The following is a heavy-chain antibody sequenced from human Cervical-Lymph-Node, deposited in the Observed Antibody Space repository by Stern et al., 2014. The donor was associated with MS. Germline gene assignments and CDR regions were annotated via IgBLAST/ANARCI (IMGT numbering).Heavy chain of an antibody. CDR2: ISNHSTHT. V-gene: IGHV3-21*01. CDR1: GFTFSHYS. D-gene: IGHD4-17*01. CDR3: ARARVGDYARSPHLDS. J-gene: IGHJ4*02. Sequence: EVQLVQSGGGLVQPGESLRLSCDASGFTFSHYSINWVRQAPGSGLEWISSISNHSTHTYYADSVEGRFTISRNSAKDSVSLHMVSLRAEDTAVYYCARARVGDYARSPHLDSWGQGTLVTVSS.